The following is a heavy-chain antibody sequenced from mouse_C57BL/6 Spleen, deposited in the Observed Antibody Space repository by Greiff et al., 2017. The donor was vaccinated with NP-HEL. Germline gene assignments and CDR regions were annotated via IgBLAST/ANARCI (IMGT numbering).Heavy chain of an antibody. J-gene: IGHJ1*03. CDR3: ARGRDGSSLFWYFDV. Sequence: QVHVKQSGAELARPGASVKLSCKASGYTFTSYGISWVKQRTGQGLEWIGEIYPRSGNTYYNEKFKGKATLTADKSSSTAYMELRSLTSEDSAVYFCARGRDGSSLFWYFDVWGTGTTVTVSS. CDR1: GYTFTSYG. D-gene: IGHD1-1*01. V-gene: IGHV1-81*01. CDR2: IYPRSGNT.